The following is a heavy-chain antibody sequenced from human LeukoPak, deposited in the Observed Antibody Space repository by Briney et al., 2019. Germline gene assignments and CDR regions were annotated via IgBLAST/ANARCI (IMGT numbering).Heavy chain of an antibody. CDR3: ASQKTLVRGAIRLFDASDI. D-gene: IGHD3-10*01. CDR1: GGSVSSNSYF. J-gene: IGHJ3*02. Sequence: SETLSLTCTVSGGSVSSNSYFWGWIRQPPGKGLEWIGTIHYSGSIYYSPSLKSRLSISIDTSKNQFSLKLSSVTAADTAVYYCASQKTLVRGAIRLFDASDIWGQGTVVTVSS. V-gene: IGHV4-39*01. CDR2: IHYSGSI.